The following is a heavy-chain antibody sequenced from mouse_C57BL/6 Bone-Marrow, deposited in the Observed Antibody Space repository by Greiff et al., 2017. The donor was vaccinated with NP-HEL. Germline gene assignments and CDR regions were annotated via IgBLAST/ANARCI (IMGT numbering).Heavy chain of an antibody. CDR2: ISAGGSYT. CDR3: APRKAGAMDY. CDR1: GFTFSSYA. V-gene: IGHV5-4*03. J-gene: IGHJ4*01. Sequence: EVKVVESGGGLVKPGGSLKLSCAASGFTFSSYAMSWVRQTPEKRLEWVATISAGGSYTCYPDNVKGRFTFSRDNAKNNLYLQMSHLKSEDTAMYYCAPRKAGAMDYWGQGTSVTVSS.